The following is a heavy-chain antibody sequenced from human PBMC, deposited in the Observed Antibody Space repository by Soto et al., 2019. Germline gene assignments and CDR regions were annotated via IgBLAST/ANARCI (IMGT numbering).Heavy chain of an antibody. V-gene: IGHV3-72*01. CDR1: GFTFSDHY. CDR2: ARNRVNGYII. CDR3: ARLMGTSFDL. J-gene: IGHJ4*02. D-gene: IGHD2-8*01. Sequence: EVQLVESGGGLVQPGGSLRLSCAASGFTFSDHYMDWVRQAPGKGLEWVGRARNRVNGYIIAYAASVKGRFIISRDESKNSLYLQMNSLKTGETGVYFCARLMGTSFDLWGQGTLVTVSS.